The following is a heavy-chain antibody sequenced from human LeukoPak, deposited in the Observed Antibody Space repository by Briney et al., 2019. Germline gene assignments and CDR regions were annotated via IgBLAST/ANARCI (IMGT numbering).Heavy chain of an antibody. D-gene: IGHD2-2*02. Sequence: GGSLRLSCAASGFTFSSYAMHWVRQAPGKGLEWVAVISYDGSNKYYADSVKGRFTISRDNSKNTLYLQMNSLRAEDTAVYYCARDLFVVVPAAIEGYFDYWGQGTLVTVSS. V-gene: IGHV3-30-3*01. CDR1: GFTFSSYA. CDR3: ARDLFVVVPAAIEGYFDY. CDR2: ISYDGSNK. J-gene: IGHJ4*02.